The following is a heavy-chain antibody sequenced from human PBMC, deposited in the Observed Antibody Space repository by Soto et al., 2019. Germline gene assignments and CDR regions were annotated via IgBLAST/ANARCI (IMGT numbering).Heavy chain of an antibody. V-gene: IGHV1-18*01. CDR3: VRDSPVATPMDACDI. CDR2: ISAYNGNT. CDR1: GYTFTSYG. J-gene: IGHJ3*02. Sequence: GASVKVSYSPSGYTFTSYGITWVRKAPGQGLEWRGWISAYNGNTNYAQKLQGRVTMTTDTSTSTAYMELRSLRSDDPAVYYCVRDSPVATPMDACDICGQGTMVTVS. D-gene: IGHD5-12*01.